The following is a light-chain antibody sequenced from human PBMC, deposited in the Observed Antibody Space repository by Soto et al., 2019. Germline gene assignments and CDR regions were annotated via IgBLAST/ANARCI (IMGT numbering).Light chain of an antibody. CDR3: SSYTSGRTLV. Sequence: QSVLTQPASVSGSPGQSITISCTGTSSAIGAYDYVSWYQQHPGKAPKLMIFEVTNRPSGVSDRCSGSKSGNTASLTISGLKAEDEADSYCSSYTSGRTLVLGGGTQLTVL. J-gene: IGLJ2*01. CDR1: SSAIGAYDY. V-gene: IGLV2-14*01. CDR2: EVT.